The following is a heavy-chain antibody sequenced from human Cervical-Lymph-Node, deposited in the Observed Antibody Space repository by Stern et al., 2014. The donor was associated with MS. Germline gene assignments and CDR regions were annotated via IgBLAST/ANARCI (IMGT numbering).Heavy chain of an antibody. Sequence: QVQLQESGPGLVKPSETLFLTCTVSGASVSSGINYWTWLRPPPGKGLEWIGFIYSSVATNYNPSLKSRVTMSMDTSKNQFSLNLNSVTAADTAVYYCARDRAYNVLDYWGQGYLVAVSS. CDR3: ARDRAYNVLDY. CDR1: GASVSSGINY. J-gene: IGHJ4*02. V-gene: IGHV4-61*01. D-gene: IGHD3-10*02. CDR2: IYSSVAT.